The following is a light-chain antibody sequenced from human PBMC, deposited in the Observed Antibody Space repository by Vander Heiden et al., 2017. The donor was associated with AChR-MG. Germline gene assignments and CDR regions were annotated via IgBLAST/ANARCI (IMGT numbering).Light chain of an antibody. Sequence: QSVLTQPPSLSGAPGPRVTISCTGTSSNIGAGDDVNWYQQLPGTAPKLLIYGNSNRPSGVPDRFSGAKSGTSASLAITGLQAEDEADYYCQSYDSSLSDWVFGGGTKLTVL. CDR2: GNS. CDR1: SSNIGAGDD. CDR3: QSYDSSLSDWV. V-gene: IGLV1-40*01. J-gene: IGLJ3*02.